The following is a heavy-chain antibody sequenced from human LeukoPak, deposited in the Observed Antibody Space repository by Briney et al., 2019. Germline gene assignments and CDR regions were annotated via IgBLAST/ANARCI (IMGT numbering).Heavy chain of an antibody. Sequence: SVKVSCKASGGTFSSYAISWVRQAPGQGLEWMGRINPILGIANYAQKFQGRVTITADKSTSTAYMELSSLRSEDTAVYYCARDEWELLITLNYWGQGTLVTVSS. J-gene: IGHJ4*02. CDR2: INPILGIA. V-gene: IGHV1-69*04. D-gene: IGHD1-26*01. CDR3: ARDEWELLITLNY. CDR1: GGTFSSYA.